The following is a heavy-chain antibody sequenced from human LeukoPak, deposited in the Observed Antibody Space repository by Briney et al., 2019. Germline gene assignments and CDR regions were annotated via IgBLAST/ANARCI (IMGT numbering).Heavy chain of an antibody. CDR2: INHSGST. V-gene: IGHV4-34*01. J-gene: IGHJ6*02. Sequence: SETLSLTCAVYGGSFSGYYWSWIRQPPGKGLEWIGEINHSGSTNYNPSLKSRVTISVDTSKNQFPLKLSSVTTADTAVYYCARQRSTGYCSGGSCYSGPSYYYGMDVWGQGTTVTVSS. D-gene: IGHD2-15*01. CDR3: ARQRSTGYCSGGSCYSGPSYYYGMDV. CDR1: GGSFSGYY.